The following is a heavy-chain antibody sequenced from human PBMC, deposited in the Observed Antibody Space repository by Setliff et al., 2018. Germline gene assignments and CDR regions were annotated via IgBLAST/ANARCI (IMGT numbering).Heavy chain of an antibody. CDR3: ARRLPYYGMDV. CDR2: THIDGITV. V-gene: IGHV3-48*04. CDR1: GFTFSSDA. D-gene: IGHD2-15*01. J-gene: IGHJ6*02. Sequence: PGGSLRLSCAASGFTFSSDAMTWVRQAPGKGLEWASKTHIDGITVYSDSVKGRSIIYRDNARNSLHLQMNSLRAEDTAIYFCARRLPYYGMDVWGQVTTVTVSS.